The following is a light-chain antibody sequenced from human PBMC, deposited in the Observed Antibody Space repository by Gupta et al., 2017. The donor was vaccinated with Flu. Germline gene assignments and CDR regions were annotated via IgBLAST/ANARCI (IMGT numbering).Light chain of an antibody. V-gene: IGLV1-44*01. J-gene: IGLJ2*01. CDR3: AVWDDSRDVPI. CDR2: SYN. Sequence: HSVLTQPPSASGTPGQRVTISCSGSSSNIEINAVNWYQQLPGTAPKLLLYSYNERPSGVPERFSGSKSGTSASLAISGLQSEDEGDYYCAVWDDSRDVPIFGGGTKLTVL. CDR1: SSNIEINA.